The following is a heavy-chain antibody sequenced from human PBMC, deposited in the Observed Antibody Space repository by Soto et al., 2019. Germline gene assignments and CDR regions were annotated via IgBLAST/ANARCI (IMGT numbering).Heavy chain of an antibody. D-gene: IGHD6-25*01. CDR3: ARAGGIAAAGLDY. J-gene: IGHJ4*02. Sequence: QVQLVQSGAEVKKPGSSVKVSCKASGGTFSSYTISWVRQAPGQGLEWMGRIIPILGIANYAQKFQGRVTITADKSTSTAYMELSSLRSEDTAVYYCARAGGIAAAGLDYWGQGPLVTVSS. V-gene: IGHV1-69*02. CDR1: GGTFSSYT. CDR2: IIPILGIA.